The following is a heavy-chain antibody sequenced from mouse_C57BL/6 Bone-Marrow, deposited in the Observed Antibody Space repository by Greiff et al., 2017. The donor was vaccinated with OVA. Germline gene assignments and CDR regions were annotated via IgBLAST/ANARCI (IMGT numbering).Heavy chain of an antibody. CDR1: GYTFTGYW. D-gene: IGHD2-4*01. Sequence: QVQLQQSGAELMKPGASVKLSCKATGYTFTGYWIEWVKQRPGHGLEWIGEILPGSGSTNYTEKFKGKATFTADTSSNTTYMQLSRLATEDSAIYYCARVYDYDDGYWYCDVWGTGTTVTVSS. CDR2: ILPGSGST. V-gene: IGHV1-9*01. CDR3: ARVYDYDDGYWYCDV. J-gene: IGHJ1*03.